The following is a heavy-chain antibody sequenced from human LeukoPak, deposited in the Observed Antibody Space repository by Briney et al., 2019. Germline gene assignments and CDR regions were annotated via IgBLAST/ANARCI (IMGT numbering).Heavy chain of an antibody. J-gene: IGHJ6*03. CDR2: IYYSGST. CDR1: GASISSGSYY. V-gene: IGHV4-61*01. Sequence: PSETLSLTCTVSGASISSGSYYWSWIRQPPGKGLEWIGYIYYSGSTNYNPSLKSRVTISVDTSKNQFSLKLSSVTAADTAVYYCAITNGSGTYYCMDVWGKGTTVTISS. D-gene: IGHD3-10*01. CDR3: AITNGSGTYYCMDV.